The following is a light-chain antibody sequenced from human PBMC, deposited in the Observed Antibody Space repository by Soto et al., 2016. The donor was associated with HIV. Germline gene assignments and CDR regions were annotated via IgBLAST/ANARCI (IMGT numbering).Light chain of an antibody. V-gene: IGKV2-30*02. Sequence: DVVMTQSPLSLPVTLGQTASISCRSSQSLVHSDGNIYLNWFQQRPGQPPRRLLYKVSRRDSGVPDRFSGSGSGTDFTLKISRVEAEDVGVYYCMQATQFPWTFGQGTKVEIK. CDR1: QSLVHSDGNIY. J-gene: IGKJ1*01. CDR2: KVS. CDR3: MQATQFPWT.